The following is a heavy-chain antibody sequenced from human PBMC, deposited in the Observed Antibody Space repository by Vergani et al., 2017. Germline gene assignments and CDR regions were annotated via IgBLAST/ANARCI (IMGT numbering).Heavy chain of an antibody. CDR2: ISSSSSTI. Sequence: EVQLVESGGGLVQPGGSLRLSCAASGFTFSSYSMNWVRQAPGKGLEWVSYISSSSSTIYYADSVKGRFTISRDNAKNSLYLQMTSLRDEDTAVYYCARSGSGLSLDYWGQGTLVTVSS. D-gene: IGHD3-3*01. CDR1: GFTFSSYS. CDR3: ARSGSGLSLDY. J-gene: IGHJ4*02. V-gene: IGHV3-48*02.